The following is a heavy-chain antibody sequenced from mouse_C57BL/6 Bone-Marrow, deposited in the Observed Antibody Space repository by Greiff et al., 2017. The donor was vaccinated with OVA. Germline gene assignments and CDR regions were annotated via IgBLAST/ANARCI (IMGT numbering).Heavy chain of an antibody. D-gene: IGHD4-1*01. CDR3: ARWDDLDY. Sequence: QVQLQQSGPELVKPGASVKISCKASGYAFSSSWMNWVKQRPGKGLEWIGRIYPGDGDTNYNGKFKGKATLTADKSSSTAYMQLSSLTSEDSAVYFCARWDDLDYWGQGTTLTVPS. J-gene: IGHJ2*01. V-gene: IGHV1-82*01. CDR1: GYAFSSSW. CDR2: IYPGDGDT.